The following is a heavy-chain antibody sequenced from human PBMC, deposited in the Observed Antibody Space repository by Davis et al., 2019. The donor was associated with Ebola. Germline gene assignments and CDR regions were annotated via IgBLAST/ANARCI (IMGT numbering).Heavy chain of an antibody. Sequence: PSETLSLTCTVSGGSITSSHYWSWIRQPPGKGLEWIGYIHYSGSTNYNSSLQSRVTISLDTSKRQFSLKLNSVTAADTAVYYCAGEEPSTCFYDYWGQGALVTVSS. V-gene: IGHV4-59*11. CDR2: IHYSGST. CDR1: GGSITSSHY. CDR3: AGEEPSTCFYDY. D-gene: IGHD2-2*01. J-gene: IGHJ4*02.